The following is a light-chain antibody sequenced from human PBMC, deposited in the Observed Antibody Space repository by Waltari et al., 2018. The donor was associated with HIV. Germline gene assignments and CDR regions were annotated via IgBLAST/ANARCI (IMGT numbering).Light chain of an antibody. V-gene: IGKV1-39*01. Sequence: ITCRASQNIDIYVNWYQQKPGQAPKLLIQTASTLQSGVPSRFSGSGSGTDFILTITNLQPEDCASYYCQQSSRTPPTFGQGTKLEIK. J-gene: IGKJ2*01. CDR2: TAS. CDR3: QQSSRTPPT. CDR1: QNIDIY.